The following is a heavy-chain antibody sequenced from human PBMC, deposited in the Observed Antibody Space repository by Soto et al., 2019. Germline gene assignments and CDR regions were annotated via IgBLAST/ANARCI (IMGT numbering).Heavy chain of an antibody. D-gene: IGHD3-10*01. J-gene: IGHJ4*02. CDR3: ARDIGSFAYGEGY. Sequence: SETLSLTCSVSGGSINSYWWSWIRQPAGKGLEWIGRVYSSGTTDYNPSLNSRATMSVETSKNQFSLKLSSVTAADTAVYYCARDIGSFAYGEGYWGQGIQVTVSS. V-gene: IGHV4-4*07. CDR2: VYSSGTT. CDR1: GGSINSYW.